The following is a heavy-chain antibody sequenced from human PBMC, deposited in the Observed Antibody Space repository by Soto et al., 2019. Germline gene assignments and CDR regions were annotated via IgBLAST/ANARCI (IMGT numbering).Heavy chain of an antibody. V-gene: IGHV1-18*01. CDR3: ARAMAPDHSDH. Sequence: QVQLVQSGAEVKQPGASVKVSCKASGYTFNNYGITWVRQAPGQGLEWMGWINAYNGHTNYAQKFQDRVAMTTDTSTRTVYMELRXLRSXXXXXXXXARAMAPDHSDHWGQGTLVTVSS. CDR2: INAYNGHT. CDR1: GYTFNNYG. J-gene: IGHJ4*02.